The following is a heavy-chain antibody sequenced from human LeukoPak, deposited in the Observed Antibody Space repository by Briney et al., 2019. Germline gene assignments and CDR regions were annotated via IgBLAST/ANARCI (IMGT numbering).Heavy chain of an antibody. CDR2: ISGSGGST. J-gene: IGHJ4*02. D-gene: IGHD2-2*01. V-gene: IGHV3-23*01. Sequence: VGSLRLSCAASGFTFSSYAMSWVRQAPGKGLEWVSAISGSGGSTYYADSVKGRFTISRDNSKNTLYLQMNSLRAEDTAVYYCAKAGVSRPMYYFDYWAQGTLVTVSS. CDR3: AKAGVSRPMYYFDY. CDR1: GFTFSSYA.